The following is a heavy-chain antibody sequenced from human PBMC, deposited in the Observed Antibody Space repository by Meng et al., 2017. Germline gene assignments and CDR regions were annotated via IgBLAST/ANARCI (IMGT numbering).Heavy chain of an antibody. Sequence: ASVKVSCKASGYTFTGYYMHWVRQAPGQGLEWMGIINPSGGSTSYAQKFQGRVTMTRDTSTSTVYMELSSLRSEDTAVYYCARDLTYDSSGYYFDYWGQGTLVTVSS. CDR1: GYTFTGYY. CDR2: INPSGGST. V-gene: IGHV1-46*01. D-gene: IGHD3-22*01. CDR3: ARDLTYDSSGYYFDY. J-gene: IGHJ4*02.